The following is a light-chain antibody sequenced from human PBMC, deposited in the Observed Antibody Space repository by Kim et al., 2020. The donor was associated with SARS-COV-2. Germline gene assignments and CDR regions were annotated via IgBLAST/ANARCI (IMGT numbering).Light chain of an antibody. V-gene: IGLV3-19*01. J-gene: IGLJ2*01. CDR1: SLRSYY. Sequence: SSELTQDPAVSVALGQTVRITCQGDSLRSYYASWYQQKPGQAPVLVIYGKNNRPSGIPDRFSGSSSGNTASLTITGAQAEDEADYYCNSRDISGNVVFGGGTQLTVL. CDR3: NSRDISGNVV. CDR2: GKN.